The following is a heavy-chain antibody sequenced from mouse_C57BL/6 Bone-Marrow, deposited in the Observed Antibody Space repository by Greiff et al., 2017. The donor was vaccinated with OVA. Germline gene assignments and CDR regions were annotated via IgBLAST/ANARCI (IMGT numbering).Heavy chain of an antibody. V-gene: IGHV5-9*01. J-gene: IGHJ1*03. CDR3: ASPRSYYYGSSYWYFDV. CDR2: ISGGGGNN. Sequence: EVQGVESGGGLVKPGGSLKLSCAASGFTFSSYTMSWVRQTPEKRLEWVATISGGGGNNYYPDSVKGRFTISRDNAKNTLYLQMSSLRSEDTALYYCASPRSYYYGSSYWYFDVWGTGTTVTVSS. D-gene: IGHD1-1*01. CDR1: GFTFSSYT.